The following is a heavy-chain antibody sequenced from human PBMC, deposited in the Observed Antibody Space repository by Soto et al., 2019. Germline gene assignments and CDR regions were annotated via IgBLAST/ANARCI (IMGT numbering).Heavy chain of an antibody. Sequence: GASVKVSCKASGYTFTSYYMHWVRQAPGQGLEWMGIINPSGGSTSYAQKFQGRVTMTRDTSTSTVYMELSSLRSEDTAVYYCARASQGYIDGFLDYYYGMDVWGQGTTVSVSS. J-gene: IGHJ6*02. D-gene: IGHD5-18*01. CDR3: ARASQGYIDGFLDYYYGMDV. CDR1: GYTFTSYY. V-gene: IGHV1-46*01. CDR2: INPSGGST.